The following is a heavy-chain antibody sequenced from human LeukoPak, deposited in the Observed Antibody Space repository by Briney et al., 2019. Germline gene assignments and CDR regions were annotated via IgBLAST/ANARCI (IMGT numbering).Heavy chain of an antibody. CDR1: GYTFTGYY. D-gene: IGHD5-18*01. J-gene: IGHJ4*02. V-gene: IGHV1-2*02. CDR2: INPNSGGT. CDR3: ARVGDTAMVGAIDY. Sequence: ASVKVSCKASGYTFTGYYMHWVRQAPGQGLEWMGWINPNSGGTNHAQKFQGRVTMTRDTSISTAYMELSRLRSDDTAVYYCARVGDTAMVGAIDYWGQGTLVTVSS.